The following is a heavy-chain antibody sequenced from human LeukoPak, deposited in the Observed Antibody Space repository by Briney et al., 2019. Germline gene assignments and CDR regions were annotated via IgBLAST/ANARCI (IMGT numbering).Heavy chain of an antibody. Sequence: SETLSLTCAVYGGSFSGYYWSWIRQPPGKGLEWIGEINHSGSTNYNPSLKSRVTISVDTSKNQFSLKLSSVTAADTAVYYCARGDGTIFGVVTTFDYWGQGTLVTVSS. V-gene: IGHV4-34*01. CDR3: ARGDGTIFGVVTTFDY. J-gene: IGHJ4*02. CDR1: GGSFSGYY. CDR2: INHSGST. D-gene: IGHD3-3*01.